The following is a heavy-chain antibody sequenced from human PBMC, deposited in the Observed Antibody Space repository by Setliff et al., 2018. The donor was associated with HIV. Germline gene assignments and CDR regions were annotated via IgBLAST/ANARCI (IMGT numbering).Heavy chain of an antibody. J-gene: IGHJ4*02. Sequence: SETLSLTCTVSGGSISSHYWSWIRQSPGKGLEWIGYIYTSGITNYNPSLKSRVTISVDTSKDQFSLKLNSVTAADTAVYYCATRPADSKWYGVFDYWGQGTLVTVSS. D-gene: IGHD6-13*01. CDR1: GGSISSHY. CDR3: ATRPADSKWYGVFDY. CDR2: IYTSGIT. V-gene: IGHV4-4*09.